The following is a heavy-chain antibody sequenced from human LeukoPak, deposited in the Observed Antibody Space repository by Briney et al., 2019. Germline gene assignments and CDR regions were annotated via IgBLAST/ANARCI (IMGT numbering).Heavy chain of an antibody. V-gene: IGHV3-7*01. J-gene: IGHJ4*02. CDR1: GFTFSSDA. CDR3: ARIGYSSACLDY. CDR2: INQDGSEK. Sequence: GGSLRLSCAASGFTFSSDAMSWVRQAPGKWLEWVANINQDGSEKQYVDSVKGRFTISRDNAKNSLYLQMNSLRAEDRAVYYCARIGYSSACLDYWGQGTLVTVSS. D-gene: IGHD6-19*01.